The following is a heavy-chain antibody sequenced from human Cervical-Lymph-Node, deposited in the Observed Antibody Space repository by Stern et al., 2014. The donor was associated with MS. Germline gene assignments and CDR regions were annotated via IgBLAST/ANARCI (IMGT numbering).Heavy chain of an antibody. V-gene: IGHV3-15*01. CDR3: ATVSRADY. J-gene: IGHJ4*02. CDR2: IRAMIDGGAT. CDR1: GLTFTDAW. Sequence: EVQLLESGGGLVKPGGSLRLSCAASGLTFTDAWMHWVRQAPGKGLEWVGRIRAMIDGGATDYAAPVKGRFTISRDDSTSTLYLQMKSLKAEDTGVYYCATVSRADYWGQGTLVTVSS. D-gene: IGHD2/OR15-2a*01.